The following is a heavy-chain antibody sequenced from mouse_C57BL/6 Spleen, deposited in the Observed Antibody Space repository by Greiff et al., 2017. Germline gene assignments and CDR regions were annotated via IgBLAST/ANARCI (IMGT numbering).Heavy chain of an antibody. CDR3: AKDYCGSSRCDY. V-gene: IGHV1-9*01. CDR1: GYTFTGYW. J-gene: IGHJ2*01. D-gene: IGHD1-1*01. Sequence: QVQLQQSGAELMKPGASVTLSCKATGYTFTGYWIEWVKQRPGHGLEWIGEILPGTGSTTYNEKFKGKATFTAAKSSNTAYMQLSSLTTVESANSYGAKDYCGSSRCDYWGQGTMLTVSA. CDR2: ILPGTGST.